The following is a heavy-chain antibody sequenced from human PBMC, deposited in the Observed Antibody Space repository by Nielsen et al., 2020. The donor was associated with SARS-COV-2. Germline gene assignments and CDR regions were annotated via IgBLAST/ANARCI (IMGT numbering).Heavy chain of an antibody. D-gene: IGHD6-19*01. Sequence: GGSLRLSCAASGFRFGEYAMSWFRQAPGKGLEWVGFIKNKIYGGTTEYAASVKGRFTISRDESENIAYLQMNSLKSEDTALYYCATDQAVAGEMYFQHWGQGTLVTVSS. J-gene: IGHJ1*01. CDR2: IKNKIYGGTT. V-gene: IGHV3-49*03. CDR1: GFRFGEYA. CDR3: ATDQAVAGEMYFQH.